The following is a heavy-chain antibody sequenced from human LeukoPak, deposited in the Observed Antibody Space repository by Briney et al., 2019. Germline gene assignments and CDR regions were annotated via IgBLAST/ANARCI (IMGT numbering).Heavy chain of an antibody. CDR2: ISAYNGNT. CDR3: ARGYCSGGSCYRNPYNYYYYYYMDV. Sequence: ASVKVSCKASGYTFTSYGISWVRQAPGQGLEWMGWISAYNGNTNYAQKLQGRVTMTTDTSTSTAYMELRSLRSDDTAVYYCARGYCSGGSCYRNPYNYYYYYYMDVWGKGTTVTVSS. J-gene: IGHJ6*03. D-gene: IGHD2-15*01. CDR1: GYTFTSYG. V-gene: IGHV1-18*01.